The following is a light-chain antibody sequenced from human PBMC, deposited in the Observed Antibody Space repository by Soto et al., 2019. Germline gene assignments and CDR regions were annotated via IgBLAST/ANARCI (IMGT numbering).Light chain of an antibody. V-gene: IGKV3-20*01. J-gene: IGKJ5*01. Sequence: PGERATLSCRASHSVSSSYLAWYQQKPGQAPRLLIYGASSRATGIPDRFSGSGSGTDFTLTISRLEPEDFAVYYCQQYGSSPTTFAQGTRLEIK. CDR2: GAS. CDR3: QQYGSSPTT. CDR1: HSVSSSY.